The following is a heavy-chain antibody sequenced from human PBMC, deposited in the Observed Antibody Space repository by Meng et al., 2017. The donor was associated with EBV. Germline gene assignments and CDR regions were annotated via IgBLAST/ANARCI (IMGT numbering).Heavy chain of an antibody. J-gene: IGHJ4*02. D-gene: IGHD3-10*01. V-gene: IGHV1-3*01. Sequence: HVQFVQSGAEVKKPGASVKGSCKASGYTFTSYAMHWVRQAPGQRLEWMGWINAGNGNTKYPQKFQGRVTITRDTSASTAYMELSSLRSEDTAVYYCARDGGYYYGSGSYYFDYWGQGTLVTVSS. CDR2: INAGNGNT. CDR1: GYTFTSYA. CDR3: ARDGGYYYGSGSYYFDY.